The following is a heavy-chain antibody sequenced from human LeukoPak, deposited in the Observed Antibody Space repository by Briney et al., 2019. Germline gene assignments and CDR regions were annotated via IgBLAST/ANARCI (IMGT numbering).Heavy chain of an antibody. V-gene: IGHV3-53*01. J-gene: IGHJ4*02. Sequence: GGSVRLSCSASGFTVSSNYMSWVRQAPGKGREGVSIIYSGGSTYYADAVKGRFTISRENSKNTLYLQMNSLRAEDTAVYYCARVYGSGSYYYDYWGQGTLVTVSS. CDR2: IYSGGST. CDR1: GFTVSSNY. CDR3: ARVYGSGSYYYDY. D-gene: IGHD3-10*01.